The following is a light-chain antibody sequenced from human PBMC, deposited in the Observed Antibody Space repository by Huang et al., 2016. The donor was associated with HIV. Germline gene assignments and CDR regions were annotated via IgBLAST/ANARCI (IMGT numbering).Light chain of an antibody. Sequence: EIVMTQSPATLSVSPGERATLPCRASQSVSSNLAWYQQKPGQAPGLRIYGASTRATGIPARFSGSGSGTGFTLTISSLQSEDFAVYYCQQYNNWPPKITFGQGTRLEIK. CDR1: QSVSSN. V-gene: IGKV3-15*01. CDR2: GAS. CDR3: QQYNNWPPKIT. J-gene: IGKJ5*01.